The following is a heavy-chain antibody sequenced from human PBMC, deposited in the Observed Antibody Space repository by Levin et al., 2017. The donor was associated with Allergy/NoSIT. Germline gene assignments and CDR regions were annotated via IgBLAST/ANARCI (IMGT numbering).Heavy chain of an antibody. CDR3: ARPTIGVAAVDF. V-gene: IGHV3-23*01. J-gene: IGHJ4*02. CDR1: GFTFNNYA. Sequence: GGSLRLSCTASGFTFNNYAMSWVRQAPGKGLEWVSSIGGGGADTYYADSVKGRFTISRDNSKKTLYLEINGLRAEDTAVYFCARPTIGVAAVDFWGQGTLVTVSS. D-gene: IGHD6-13*01. CDR2: IGGGGADT.